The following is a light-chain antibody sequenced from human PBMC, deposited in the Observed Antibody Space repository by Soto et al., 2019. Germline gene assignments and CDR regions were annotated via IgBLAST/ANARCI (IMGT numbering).Light chain of an antibody. CDR2: GTS. CDR3: QQYGSSALT. CDR1: QSVSSSY. Sequence: EIVLTQSPGTLSLSPGERATLSCRASQSVSSSYLVWYQQRPGQPPRLLIYGTSNRAAGIPDRFTGTGSGTHFTLTIYRREPEDSAVYSCQQYGSSALTFGGGTKVEIK. V-gene: IGKV3-20*01. J-gene: IGKJ4*01.